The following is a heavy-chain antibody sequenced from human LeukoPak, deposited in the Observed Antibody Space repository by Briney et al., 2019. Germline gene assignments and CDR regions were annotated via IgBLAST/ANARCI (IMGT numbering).Heavy chain of an antibody. D-gene: IGHD6-19*01. CDR1: GYTFTSYA. Sequence: ASVKVSCKASGYTFTSYAMHWVRQAPRQRLEWMGWINAGNGNTKYSQKFQGRVTITRDTSASTAYMELSSLRSEDTAVYYCARDRTVAGPDYWGQGTLVTVSS. CDR2: INAGNGNT. J-gene: IGHJ4*02. V-gene: IGHV1-3*01. CDR3: ARDRTVAGPDY.